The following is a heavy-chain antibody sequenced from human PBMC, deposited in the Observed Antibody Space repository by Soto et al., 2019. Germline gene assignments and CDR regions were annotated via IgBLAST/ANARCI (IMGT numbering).Heavy chain of an antibody. J-gene: IGHJ4*02. CDR3: ARESEDLTSNFDY. Sequence: GGSLRLSCAASGFTFTRYSMNWVRQAPGKGLEWVSSISSTTNYIYYGDSMKGRFTISRDNTKNSLYLEMNSLRTEDTAVYYCARESEDLTSNFDYWGQGTLVTVSS. V-gene: IGHV3-21*06. CDR1: GFTFTRYS. CDR2: ISSTTNYI.